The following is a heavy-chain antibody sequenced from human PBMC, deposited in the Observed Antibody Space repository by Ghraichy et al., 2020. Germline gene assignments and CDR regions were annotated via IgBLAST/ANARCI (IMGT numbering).Heavy chain of an antibody. J-gene: IGHJ4*02. CDR2: IGGRGSRT. Sequence: GGSLRLSCAASGFTFSNYAMTWVRQAPGKGLEWVSAIGGRGSRTYYADSVRGRFAISRDNSKNTLSLQMNSLRAEHTAVYYCVKPRNYGSGSYCDYWGQGTLVTVSS. CDR1: GFTFSNYA. V-gene: IGHV3-23*01. CDR3: VKPRNYGSGSYCDY. D-gene: IGHD3-10*01.